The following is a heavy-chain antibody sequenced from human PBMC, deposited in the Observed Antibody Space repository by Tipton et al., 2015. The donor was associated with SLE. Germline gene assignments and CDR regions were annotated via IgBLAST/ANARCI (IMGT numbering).Heavy chain of an antibody. V-gene: IGHV4-34*01. J-gene: IGHJ4*02. CDR2: INHSGTT. D-gene: IGHD2-21*01. CDR1: GGSFSGYF. CDR3: ARLGVGCANCWYYFDL. Sequence: LRLSCAVYGGSFSGYFWSWIRQLPDKGLEWIGEINHSGTTNCNPSLKSRVTISVDTSKNQFSLKLSSVTAADTAVYYCARLGVGCANCWYYFDLWGQGALVTVSS.